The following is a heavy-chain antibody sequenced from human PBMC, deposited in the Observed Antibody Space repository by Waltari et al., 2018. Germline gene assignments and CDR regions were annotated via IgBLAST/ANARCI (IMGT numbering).Heavy chain of an antibody. J-gene: IGHJ4*02. CDR1: GFRFDDYA. CDR2: IGCNSFAI. CDR3: VKGGWGFGAFYEQH. D-gene: IGHD3-10*01. V-gene: IGHV3-9*01. Sequence: EVQLVTSGGGLVQPGRSLRLACVGSGFRFDDYAMYWVRQRPGKGRECLSGIGCNSFAIGYAASVRVLFSTYRDNARKSLYLQLGRLRLEDTALYYCVKGGWGFGAFYEQHWGQGIQVTVSS.